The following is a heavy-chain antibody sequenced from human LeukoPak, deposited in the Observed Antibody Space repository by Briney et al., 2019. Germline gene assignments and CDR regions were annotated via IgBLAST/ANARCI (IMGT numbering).Heavy chain of an antibody. D-gene: IGHD3-22*01. Sequence: SETLSLTCTVSGGSVSSGSYYWSWIRQPPGKGLEWIGYIYYSGSTNSNPSLKSRVTMSIDTSKNQISLRLSSVTAADTAVYYCARPLGNGYSYWYFDLWGRGTLVTVSS. V-gene: IGHV4-61*01. J-gene: IGHJ2*01. CDR3: ARPLGNGYSYWYFDL. CDR2: IYYSGST. CDR1: GGSVSSGSYY.